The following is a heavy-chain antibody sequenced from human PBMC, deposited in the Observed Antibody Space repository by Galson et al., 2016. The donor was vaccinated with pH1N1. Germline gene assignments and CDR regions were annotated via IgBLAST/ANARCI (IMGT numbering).Heavy chain of an antibody. CDR3: ARDPGYYGLGDPFDM. CDR1: GFSFRSYW. J-gene: IGHJ3*02. Sequence: SLRLSCAASGFSFRSYWMAWVRQTPGKGLAWVASIYQDGSEEVYVDSVRGRFTISRDNSKNTLYLQMNSLRAEDTAVYYCARDPGYYGLGDPFDMWGQGTMVTVSS. V-gene: IGHV3-7*01. CDR2: IYQDGSEE. D-gene: IGHD3-3*01.